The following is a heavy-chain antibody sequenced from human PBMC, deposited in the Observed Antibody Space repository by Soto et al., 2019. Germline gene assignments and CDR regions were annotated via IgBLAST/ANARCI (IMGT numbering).Heavy chain of an antibody. CDR2: IIPIFGTA. CDR3: ARGGRAARLHYYGMDV. J-gene: IGHJ6*02. Sequence: SVKVSCKASGGTFSSYAISWVRQAPGQGLEWTGGIIPIFGTANYAQKFQGRVTITADKSTSTAYMELSSLRSEDTAVYYCARGGRAARLHYYGMDVWGQGTTVTVS. V-gene: IGHV1-69*06. D-gene: IGHD6-6*01. CDR1: GGTFSSYA.